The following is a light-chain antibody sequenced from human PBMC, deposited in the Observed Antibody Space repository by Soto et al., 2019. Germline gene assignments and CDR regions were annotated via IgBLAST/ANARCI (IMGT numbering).Light chain of an antibody. V-gene: IGLV1-51*01. J-gene: IGLJ7*01. Sequence: QSVLTQPPSVSAAPGQKVTLSCSGSSSNIGNNYVSWYQQLPGTAPKLLIYANNKRPSGIPDRFSGSKSGTSATLGITGLQTGYEADYYCGTWDSSLSAAVFGGGTQLTVL. CDR2: ANN. CDR3: GTWDSSLSAAV. CDR1: SSNIGNNY.